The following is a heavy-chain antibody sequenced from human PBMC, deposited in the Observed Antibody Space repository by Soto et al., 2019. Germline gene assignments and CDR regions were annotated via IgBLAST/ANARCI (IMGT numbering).Heavy chain of an antibody. Sequence: QVQLQESGPGLVKPSQTLSLTCTVSGGSISSGDYYWSWIRQPPGKGLEWIGYIYYSGSTYYNPSLKSRVIISVDTSKNQFSLKLSSVTAADTAVYYCAKEPVSITIFGVNGMDVWGQGTTVTVSS. CDR3: AKEPVSITIFGVNGMDV. CDR2: IYYSGST. J-gene: IGHJ6*02. V-gene: IGHV4-30-4*01. CDR1: GGSISSGDYY. D-gene: IGHD3-3*01.